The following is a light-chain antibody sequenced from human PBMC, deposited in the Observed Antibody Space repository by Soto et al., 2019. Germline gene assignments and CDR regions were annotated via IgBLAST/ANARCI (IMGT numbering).Light chain of an antibody. Sequence: QSALSQPASVSGSPGQSITISCTGTSSDVGGYNYVSWYQQHPGKAPKVMIYDVRKRPSGISNRFSGSMSGNTASLTISGLQVEDEADYYCSSYRSGSTRVVFGGGTKVTVL. J-gene: IGLJ2*01. CDR3: SSYRSGSTRVV. CDR2: DVR. V-gene: IGLV2-14*03. CDR1: SSDVGGYNY.